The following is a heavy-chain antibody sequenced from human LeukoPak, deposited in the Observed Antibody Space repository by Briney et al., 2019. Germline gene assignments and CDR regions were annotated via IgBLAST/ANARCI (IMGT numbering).Heavy chain of an antibody. D-gene: IGHD5-18*01. CDR3: ARADTAMVHFDY. V-gene: IGHV4-30-4*08. Sequence: SLTCTVSGGSISSGDYYWRWIRQPPGKGMEWIWYIYYSGITYYNPSLKRRVTISVDTSKNQFSLKLSSVTAADTAVYYCARADTAMVHFDYWGQGTLVTVSS. CDR2: IYYSGIT. CDR1: GGSISSGDYY. J-gene: IGHJ4*02.